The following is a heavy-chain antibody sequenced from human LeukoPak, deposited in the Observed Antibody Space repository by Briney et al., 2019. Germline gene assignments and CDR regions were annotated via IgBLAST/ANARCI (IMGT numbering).Heavy chain of an antibody. CDR3: ARDRGLRSDTYYYRSGSRIDY. J-gene: IGHJ4*02. V-gene: IGHV3-33*01. D-gene: IGHD3-10*01. Sequence: PGRSLRLSCAASGFTFSSYGMHRVRQAPGKGLEWVAAIWYGGSNKYYADSVKGRFTISRDNSKNTLYLQMNSLRAEDTAVYYCARDRGLRSDTYYYRSGSRIDYWGQGTLVTVSS. CDR1: GFTFSSYG. CDR2: IWYGGSNK.